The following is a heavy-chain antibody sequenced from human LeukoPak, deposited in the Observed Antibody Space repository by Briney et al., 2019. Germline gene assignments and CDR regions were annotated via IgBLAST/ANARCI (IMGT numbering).Heavy chain of an antibody. Sequence: GGSLRLSCAAPGFTFSSYAMSWVRQAPGKGLEWVSAISGSGGSTYYADSVKGRFTISRDNSKNTLYLQMNNLRAEDTAVYYCAKGLDYYYGMDVWGQGTTVTVSS. CDR2: ISGSGGST. D-gene: IGHD3-16*01. CDR3: AKGLDYYYGMDV. J-gene: IGHJ6*02. V-gene: IGHV3-23*01. CDR1: GFTFSSYA.